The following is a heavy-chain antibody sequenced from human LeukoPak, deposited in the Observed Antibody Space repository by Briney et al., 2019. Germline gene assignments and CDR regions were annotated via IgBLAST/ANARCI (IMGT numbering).Heavy chain of an antibody. CDR1: GYTFTGYY. CDR3: ARDRGDYYYDSSGEFDY. CDR2: INPNSGGT. V-gene: IGHV1-2*02. J-gene: IGHJ4*02. Sequence: GASVKVSCKASGYTFTGYYMHWVRQAPGQGPEWMGWINPNSGGTNYAQKFQGRVTMTRDTSISTAYMELSRLRSDDTAVYYCARDRGDYYYDSSGEFDYWGQGTLVTVSS. D-gene: IGHD3-22*01.